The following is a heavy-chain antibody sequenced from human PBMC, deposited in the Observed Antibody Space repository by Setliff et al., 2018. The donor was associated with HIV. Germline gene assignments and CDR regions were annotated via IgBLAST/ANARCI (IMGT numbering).Heavy chain of an antibody. D-gene: IGHD3-22*01. Sequence: SETLSLTCAVYGGSFSGHYWSWIRQPPGKGLEWIGEINHSGSTNYNPSLKSRVTISVDKAKNQFSLKLSSVTVADTAVYYWARGRRGWLVTSLDYWGLGTLVTVSS. CDR1: GGSFSGHY. CDR3: ARGRRGWLVTSLDY. J-gene: IGHJ4*02. V-gene: IGHV4-34*01. CDR2: INHSGST.